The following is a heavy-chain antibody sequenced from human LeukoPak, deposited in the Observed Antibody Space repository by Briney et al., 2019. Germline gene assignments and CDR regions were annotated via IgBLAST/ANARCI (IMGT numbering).Heavy chain of an antibody. CDR3: ARDLRYSSGWSASGMDV. D-gene: IGHD6-19*01. CDR2: IIPNSGAT. J-gene: IGHJ6*03. CDR1: GYTFSGYY. Sequence: ASVKVSCKASGYTFSGYYIHWVRQAPGQGLEWMGWIIPNSGATNYAQNFQGRVTMTRDTSISTAYMELSRLRSDDTAVYYCARDLRYSSGWSASGMDVWGKGTTVTISS. V-gene: IGHV1-2*02.